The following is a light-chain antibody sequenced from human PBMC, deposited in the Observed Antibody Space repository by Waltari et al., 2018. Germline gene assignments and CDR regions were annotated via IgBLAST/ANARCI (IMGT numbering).Light chain of an antibody. J-gene: IGKJ3*01. Sequence: EKVMTQSPATLSVSPGERATLSCRASQSVSNHLAWYQQRPGQAPRLLIYGASSRAAGVPARFSGSGSGIEFTLSIDSLQSEDFALYFCQQYNSWPFTFGPGTQVDIK. CDR2: GAS. CDR1: QSVSNH. V-gene: IGKV3-15*01. CDR3: QQYNSWPFT.